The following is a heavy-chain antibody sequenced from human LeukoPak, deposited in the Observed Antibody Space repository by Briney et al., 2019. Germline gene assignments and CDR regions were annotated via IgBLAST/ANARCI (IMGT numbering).Heavy chain of an antibody. Sequence: PSETLSLTCAVYGGSFSGYYWSWIRQPPGKGLEWIGYIYYSGSTNYNPSLKSRVTISVDTSKNQFSLKLSSVTAADTAVYYCARPGVSHAFDVWGQGTLVTVSS. V-gene: IGHV4-59*01. J-gene: IGHJ3*01. CDR1: GGSFSGYY. CDR3: ARPGVSHAFDV. CDR2: IYYSGST. D-gene: IGHD3-3*01.